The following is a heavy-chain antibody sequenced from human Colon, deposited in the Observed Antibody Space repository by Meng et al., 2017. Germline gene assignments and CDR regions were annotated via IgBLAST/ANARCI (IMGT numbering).Heavy chain of an antibody. D-gene: IGHD4-23*01. CDR2: IHHGGTT. V-gene: IGHV4-4*02. J-gene: IGHJ4*02. CDR3: ARIDYGGNGIEKYFFDY. CDR1: GGSISSNYW. Sequence: GHRQGAGPGRVKPSGTLSLTCAVSGGSISSNYWWSWVRQSPKKGLEWIGEIHHGGTTNYNPSLKSRVTISVDTSNNQFSLKLSSVTAADTAVYYCARIDYGGNGIEKYFFDYWGQGTLVTVSS.